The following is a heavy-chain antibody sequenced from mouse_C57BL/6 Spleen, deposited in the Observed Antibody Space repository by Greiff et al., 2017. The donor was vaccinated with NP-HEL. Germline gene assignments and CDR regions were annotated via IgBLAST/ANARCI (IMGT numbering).Heavy chain of an antibody. V-gene: IGHV1-80*01. CDR2: IYPGDGDT. J-gene: IGHJ1*03. CDR1: GYAFSSYW. Sequence: QVQLQQSGAELVKPGASVKISCKASGYAFSSYWMNWVKQRPGKGLEWIGQIYPGDGDTNYNGKFKGKATLTADKSSSTAYMQLSSLTSEDSAVYFCARDGSSLDYWYFDVWGTGTTVTVSS. D-gene: IGHD1-1*01. CDR3: ARDGSSLDYWYFDV.